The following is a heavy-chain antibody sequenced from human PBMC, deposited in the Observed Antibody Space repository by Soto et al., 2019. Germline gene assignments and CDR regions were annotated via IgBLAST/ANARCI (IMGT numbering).Heavy chain of an antibody. CDR1: GYTFNTYHW. CDR2: IYPGDSDI. Sequence: EVQLVQSGAEVKKPGESLKISCKGFGYTFNTYHWLGWVRQMPGKGLEWMGIIYPGDSDIRYSPSFQGQVTIFADKSINTAYLQWSSLKASDTAMYYCARTLLETATTRDAFDVWGQGTMVTVSS. V-gene: IGHV5-51*01. D-gene: IGHD2-21*02. J-gene: IGHJ3*01. CDR3: ARTLLETATTRDAFDV.